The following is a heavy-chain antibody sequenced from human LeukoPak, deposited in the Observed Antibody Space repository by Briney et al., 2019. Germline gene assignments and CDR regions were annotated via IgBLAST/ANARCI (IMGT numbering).Heavy chain of an antibody. Sequence: PGGSLRLSCAASGFTFSSYSMNCVRKAPGKGLEWCSSISSSSSYIHYADSVKGRFTISRDNAKNSLFLQMNSLRAEDTAVYYCARDLPTGYSSGWHSVWGQGTLVTVSS. D-gene: IGHD6-19*01. J-gene: IGHJ4*02. CDR1: GFTFSSYS. V-gene: IGHV3-21*01. CDR3: ARDLPTGYSSGWHSV. CDR2: ISSSSSYI.